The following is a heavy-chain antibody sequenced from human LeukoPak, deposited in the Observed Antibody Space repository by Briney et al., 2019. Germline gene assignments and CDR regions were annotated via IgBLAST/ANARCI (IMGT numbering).Heavy chain of an antibody. V-gene: IGHV4-59*01. J-gene: IGHJ4*02. Sequence: SETLSLTCTVSGGALSSYNWSWIRQPPGKGLEWIGYIYYSGGTKYNPSLMSRVTISVDRAQSQFSLSLSSATAADTAVYYCARDGLYDSSGYYMDSWGQGTLVIVSS. CDR2: IYYSGGT. CDR3: ARDGLYDSSGYYMDS. CDR1: GGALSSYN. D-gene: IGHD3-22*01.